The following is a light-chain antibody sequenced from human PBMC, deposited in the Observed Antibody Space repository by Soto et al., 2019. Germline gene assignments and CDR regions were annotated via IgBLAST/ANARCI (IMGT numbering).Light chain of an antibody. CDR3: QQRRSWQVT. Sequence: EIVLTQSPATLSLSPGERATLSCMASQSVSRNLSWYQQKPGQAPRLLIYYASKRATGIPARFSGSGSGTNFTLTISSLEPEDFEVYYCQQRRSWQVTFGQGTRLEIK. J-gene: IGKJ5*01. CDR1: QSVSRN. V-gene: IGKV3D-11*02. CDR2: YAS.